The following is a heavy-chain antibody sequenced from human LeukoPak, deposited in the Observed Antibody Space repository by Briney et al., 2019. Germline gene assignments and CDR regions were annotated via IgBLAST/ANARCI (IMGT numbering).Heavy chain of an antibody. CDR3: AKVLNYYAPFDY. CDR1: GFTFSNYA. Sequence: GGSLRLSCAASGFTFSNYAMNWVRQAPGRGLEWVSAVSGGGSTYYADPVKGRFTISRDNSRNTLYLEMNSLRADDTAVYHCAKVLNYYAPFDYWGQGTLVTVSS. J-gene: IGHJ4*02. D-gene: IGHD3-10*01. CDR2: VSGGGST. V-gene: IGHV3-23*01.